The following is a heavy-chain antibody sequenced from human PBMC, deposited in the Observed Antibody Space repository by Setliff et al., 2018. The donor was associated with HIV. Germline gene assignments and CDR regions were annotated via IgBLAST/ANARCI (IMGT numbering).Heavy chain of an antibody. CDR2: INHRGSA. V-gene: IGHV4-34*01. D-gene: IGHD6-13*01. J-gene: IGHJ6*03. CDR3: ARQGGFSSSYYPRNYVDV. CDR1: GGSFSGYF. Sequence: SETLSLTCAVYGGSFSGYFWSWIRQSPGKGLEWIGEINHRGSANHNPSFKSRVIISVDTSKNQFSLKLSSVTAADTAVYYFARQGGFSSSYYPRNYVDVWGKGTTVTVSS.